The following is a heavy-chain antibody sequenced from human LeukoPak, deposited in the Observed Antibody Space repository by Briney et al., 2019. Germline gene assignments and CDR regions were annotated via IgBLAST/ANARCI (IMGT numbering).Heavy chain of an antibody. CDR3: AKLEDFGYGDALGMDV. CDR1: GFTFSSYA. Sequence: GGSLRLSCAASGFTFSSYAMSWVRQAPGKGLEWVSAISGSGGSTYYADSVKGRFTISRDNSKNTLYLQMNSLRAEDTAVYYCAKLEDFGYGDALGMDVWGQGTTVTVSS. D-gene: IGHD4-17*01. J-gene: IGHJ6*02. V-gene: IGHV3-23*01. CDR2: ISGSGGST.